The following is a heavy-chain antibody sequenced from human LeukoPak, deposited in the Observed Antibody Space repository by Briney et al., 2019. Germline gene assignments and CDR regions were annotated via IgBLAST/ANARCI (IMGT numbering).Heavy chain of an antibody. D-gene: IGHD3-22*01. J-gene: IGHJ6*02. V-gene: IGHV3-11*01. CDR3: ARDPTNYYDSSGYYYYYGMDV. Sequence: PGGSLRLSCAASGFTFSDYYMSWIRQAPGKGLEWVSYISSSGSTIYYADSVKGRFTISRDNAKNSLYLQMNSLRAEDTAVYYCARDPTNYYDSSGYYYYYGMDVWGQGTTVTVSS. CDR2: ISSSGSTI. CDR1: GFTFSDYY.